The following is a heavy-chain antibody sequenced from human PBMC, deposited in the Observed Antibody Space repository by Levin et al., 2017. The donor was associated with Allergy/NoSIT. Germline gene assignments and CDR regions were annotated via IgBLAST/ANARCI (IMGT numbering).Heavy chain of an antibody. V-gene: IGHV4-61*01. Sequence: SETLSLTCTVSGGSVSSGSYYWSWIRQPPGKGLEWIGYIYYSGSTNYNPSLKSRVTISVDTSKNQFSLKLSSVTAADTAVYYCAREDYGSGSSWGQGTLVTVSS. CDR3: AREDYGSGSS. J-gene: IGHJ4*02. CDR1: GGSVSSGSYY. CDR2: IYYSGST. D-gene: IGHD3-10*01.